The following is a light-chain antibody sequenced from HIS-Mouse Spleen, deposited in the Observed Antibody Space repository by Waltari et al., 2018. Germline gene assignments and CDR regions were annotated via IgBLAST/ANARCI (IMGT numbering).Light chain of an antibody. CDR2: QDS. V-gene: IGLV3-1*01. Sequence: SYELTQPPSVSVSPGQTASITCSGDKLGDKYACWYQQKPGQSPVLVIYQDSKRPSGIPARFSGSNSGNTATLTISGTQAMAEADYYCQAWDSSTAVFGGGTKLTVL. CDR1: KLGDKY. CDR3: QAWDSSTAV. J-gene: IGLJ2*01.